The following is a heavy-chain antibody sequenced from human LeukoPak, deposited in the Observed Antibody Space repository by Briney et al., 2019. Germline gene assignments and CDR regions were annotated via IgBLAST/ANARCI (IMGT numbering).Heavy chain of an antibody. CDR1: GYTFTSYY. CDR2: INPSGGST. V-gene: IGHV1-46*01. CDR3: AILYLEMATIFDY. Sequence: ASVKVSCKASGYTFTSYYMHWVRQAPGQGLEWMGIINPSGGSTSYAQKFQGRVTMTRDTSTSTVYMELSSLKSEDTAVYYCAILYLEMATIFDYWGQGTLVTVSS. D-gene: IGHD5-24*01. J-gene: IGHJ4*02.